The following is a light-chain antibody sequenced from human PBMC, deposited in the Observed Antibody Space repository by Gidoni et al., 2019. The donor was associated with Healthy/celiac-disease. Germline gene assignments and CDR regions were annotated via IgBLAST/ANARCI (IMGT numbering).Light chain of an antibody. J-gene: IGKJ4*01. CDR3: QQSYSNPLT. Sequence: DIQMTHSPSSLSASVGDRVTIPCRASQSISRYLKWYQQKPGKAPKLLIYAASSLQSGVPSRFSGSGSGTDFTLTISSLQPEDFATYYCQQSYSNPLTFXGXTKVEIK. CDR1: QSISRY. CDR2: AAS. V-gene: IGKV1-39*01.